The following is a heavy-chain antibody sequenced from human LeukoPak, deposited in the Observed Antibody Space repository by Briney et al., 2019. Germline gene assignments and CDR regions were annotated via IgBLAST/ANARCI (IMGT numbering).Heavy chain of an antibody. J-gene: IGHJ4*02. D-gene: IGHD3-22*01. CDR3: ARVYYDTNGYLYLDY. V-gene: IGHV3-48*03. CDR2: ISSSGSTI. Sequence: SGGSLRLSCAASGFTFSSYEMNWVRQAPGKGLEWVSYISSSGSTIYYADSLKGRFTISRDNAKNSLYLQMNSLRDEDTAVYYCARVYYDTNGYLYLDYWGQGTLVTVSS. CDR1: GFTFSSYE.